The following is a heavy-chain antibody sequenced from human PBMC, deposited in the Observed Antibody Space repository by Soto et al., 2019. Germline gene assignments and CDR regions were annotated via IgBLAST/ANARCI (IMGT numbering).Heavy chain of an antibody. CDR2: ICHSGNT. J-gene: IGHJ4*02. CDR1: GGSITIGGYC. Sequence: TLSLTCTVSGGSITIGGYCWSWIRQPPGQGLEWIGYICHSGNTYYNPSLKSRVTTSLDRSKNQFSLNLSSVTAADTAVYYCARSGSYGGGYFDYWGQGTLVTVSS. V-gene: IGHV4-30-2*02. CDR3: ARSGSYGGGYFDY. D-gene: IGHD1-26*01.